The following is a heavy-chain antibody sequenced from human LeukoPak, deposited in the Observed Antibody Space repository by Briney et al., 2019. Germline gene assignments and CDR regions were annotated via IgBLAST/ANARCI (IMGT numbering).Heavy chain of an antibody. CDR2: IIPIFGTA. CDR3: AREGAYYYDSSGFAFDI. CDR1: GGTFSSYA. Sequence: SVKVSCKASGGTFSSYAISWVRQAPGQGLEWMGGIIPIFGTANYAQKFQGRVTITADESTSTAYMELSSLRSEDTAVYYCAREGAYYYDSSGFAFDIWGQGTMVTVSS. D-gene: IGHD3-22*01. V-gene: IGHV1-69*13. J-gene: IGHJ3*02.